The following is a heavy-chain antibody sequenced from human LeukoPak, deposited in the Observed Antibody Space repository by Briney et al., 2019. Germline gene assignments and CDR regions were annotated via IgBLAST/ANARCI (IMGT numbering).Heavy chain of an antibody. D-gene: IGHD3-22*01. V-gene: IGHV4-34*01. J-gene: IGHJ3*02. Sequence: SETLSLTCAVYGGSFSGYYWSWIRQPPGKGLEWIGEIYHSGSTNYNPSLKSRVTISVDKSKNQFSLKLSSVTAADTAVYYCARSFQYDSSGNDAFDIWGQGTMVTVSS. CDR1: GGSFSGYY. CDR2: IYHSGST. CDR3: ARSFQYDSSGNDAFDI.